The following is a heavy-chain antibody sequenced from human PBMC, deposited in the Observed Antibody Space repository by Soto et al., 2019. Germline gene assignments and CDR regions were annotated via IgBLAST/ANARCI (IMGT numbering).Heavy chain of an antibody. V-gene: IGHV3-23*01. D-gene: IGHD6-6*01. J-gene: IGHJ5*02. CDR2: ISGSGGST. CDR1: GFTFSRYA. CDR3: AKAGYSSSSKSHWFDP. Sequence: EVQLLESGGGLVQPGGSLRLPCAASGFTFSRYAMSWVRQAPGKGLEWGSAISGSGGSTYYADSVKGRFTISRDNSKNTLYLQMNSLRAEDTAVYYCAKAGYSSSSKSHWFDPWGQGTLVTVSS.